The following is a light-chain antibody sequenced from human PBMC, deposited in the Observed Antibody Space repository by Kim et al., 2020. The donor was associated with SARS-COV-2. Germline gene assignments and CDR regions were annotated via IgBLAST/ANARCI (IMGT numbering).Light chain of an antibody. CDR3: QVWDSSSDHPHVV. J-gene: IGLJ2*01. Sequence: GKTARITCGGNNMGGKSVHWYQEKPGRAPGLVVYDDSDRPSGIPERFSGSNSGNTATLTISRVEAGDEADYYFQVWDSSSDHPHVVFGGGTQLTVL. V-gene: IGLV3-21*03. CDR1: NMGGKS. CDR2: DDS.